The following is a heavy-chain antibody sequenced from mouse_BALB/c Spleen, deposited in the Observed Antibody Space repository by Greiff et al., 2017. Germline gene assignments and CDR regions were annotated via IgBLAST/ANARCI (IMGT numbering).Heavy chain of an antibody. CDR3: ARRGDYDKDYFDY. D-gene: IGHD2-4*01. Sequence: EVKLVESGGGLVQPGGSRKLSCAASGFTFSSFGMHWVRQAPEKGLEWVAYISSGSSTIYYADTVKGRFTISRDNPKNTLFLQMTSLRSEDTAMYYCARRGDYDKDYFDYWGQGTTLTVSS. CDR2: ISSGSSTI. V-gene: IGHV5-17*02. CDR1: GFTFSSFG. J-gene: IGHJ2*01.